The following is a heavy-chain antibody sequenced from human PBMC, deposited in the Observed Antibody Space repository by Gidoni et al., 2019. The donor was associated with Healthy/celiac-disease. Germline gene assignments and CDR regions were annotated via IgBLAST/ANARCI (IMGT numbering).Heavy chain of an antibody. CDR2: KNPSGGST. V-gene: IGHV1-46*01. CDR3: ARDGTLGLRYFDWLASGYMDV. D-gene: IGHD3-9*01. Sequence: QVQPVQSGAEVKKPGASVKVSFSASGYTFTSHYRPLVRQAPGQGLEWMGIKNPSGGSTSYAQKFQGRVTMTRDTSTSTVYMELSSLRSEDTAVYYCARDGTLGLRYFDWLASGYMDVWGKGTTVTVSS. CDR1: GYTFTSHY. J-gene: IGHJ6*03.